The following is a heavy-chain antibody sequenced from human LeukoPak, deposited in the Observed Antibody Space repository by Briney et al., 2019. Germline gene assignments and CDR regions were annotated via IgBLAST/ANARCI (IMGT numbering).Heavy chain of an antibody. Sequence: GGSLRLSCAASGFTVSNNYMSWVRQAPGKGLEWVSVFYSGGSTYYADSVKGRFIISRHISKNTVYLQMNSLRPEDTAVYYCARAPRGLSAPFDYWGQGTLVTVSS. CDR1: GFTVSNNY. D-gene: IGHD3-16*02. CDR3: ARAPRGLSAPFDY. V-gene: IGHV3-53*04. J-gene: IGHJ4*02. CDR2: FYSGGST.